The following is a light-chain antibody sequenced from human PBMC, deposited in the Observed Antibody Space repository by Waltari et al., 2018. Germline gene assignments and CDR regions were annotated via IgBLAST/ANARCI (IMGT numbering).Light chain of an antibody. V-gene: IGLV1-40*01. J-gene: IGLJ3*02. CDR1: SSNFGAGYD. CDR2: GNT. Sequence: QSVLTQPPSMSGAPGQKVTIPCTGGSSNFGAGYDVHWYQQFPGPAPKLLIFGNTNRPSGVPGRFSGSRSGTSASLAIAGLQSEDEAVYYCQSFDSSLSASVFGGGTKLTVL. CDR3: QSFDSSLSASV.